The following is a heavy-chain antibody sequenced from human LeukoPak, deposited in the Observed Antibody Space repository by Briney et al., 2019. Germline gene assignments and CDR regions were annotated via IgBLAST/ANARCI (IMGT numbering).Heavy chain of an antibody. CDR2: VKSKTDGGTT. Sequence: GGSLRLSCAASGFTFSKAWMSWVRQAPGKGLEWVGRVKSKTDGGTTDYAAPVKGRFTISRDDSRNTLSLQMNSLKTEDTAVYYCTTITMIREHEDYWGQGTLVTVSS. CDR1: GFTFSKAW. D-gene: IGHD3-10*01. J-gene: IGHJ4*02. V-gene: IGHV3-15*01. CDR3: TTITMIREHEDY.